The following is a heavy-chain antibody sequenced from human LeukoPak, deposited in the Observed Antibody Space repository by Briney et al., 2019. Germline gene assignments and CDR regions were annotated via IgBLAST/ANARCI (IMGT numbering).Heavy chain of an antibody. Sequence: GGSLRLSCAASGFTFSSYAMSWVRQAPGKGLEWVSTISGSDGSTYYSDSVKGRFTISRDNSKNTLYLQLNSLRAEDTAVYYCAKDRVLVAAAGATDYWGQGTLVTVSS. CDR2: ISGSDGST. D-gene: IGHD6-13*01. J-gene: IGHJ4*02. V-gene: IGHV3-23*01. CDR1: GFTFSSYA. CDR3: AKDRVLVAAAGATDY.